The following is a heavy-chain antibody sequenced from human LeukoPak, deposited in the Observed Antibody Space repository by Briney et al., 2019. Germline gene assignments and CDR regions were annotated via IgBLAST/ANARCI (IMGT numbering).Heavy chain of an antibody. CDR2: INWNGGST. CDR1: GFTFDDYG. CDR3: ARDSHSSSRVGALGY. Sequence: PGGSLRLSCAASGFTFDDYGMSWVRQAPGKGLEWVSGINWNGGSTGYADSVKGRFTISRDNAKNSLYLQMNSLRAEDTALYYCARDSHSSSRVGALGYWGQGTLVTVSS. D-gene: IGHD6-13*01. V-gene: IGHV3-20*04. J-gene: IGHJ4*02.